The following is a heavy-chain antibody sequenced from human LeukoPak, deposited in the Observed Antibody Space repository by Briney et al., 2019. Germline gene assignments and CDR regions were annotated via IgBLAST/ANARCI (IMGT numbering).Heavy chain of an antibody. CDR2: INHSGST. V-gene: IGHV4-34*01. J-gene: IGHJ6*03. CDR3: ARGSRSRGYSYGYRGDYYYMDV. D-gene: IGHD5-18*01. Sequence: SWIRQPPGKGLEWIGEINHSGSTNYNPSLKSRVTISVDTSKNQFSLKLSSVTAADTAVYYCARGSRSRGYSYGYRGDYYYMDVWGKGTTVTVSS.